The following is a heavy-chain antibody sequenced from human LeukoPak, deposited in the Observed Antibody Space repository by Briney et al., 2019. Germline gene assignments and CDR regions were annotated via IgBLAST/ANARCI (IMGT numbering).Heavy chain of an antibody. D-gene: IGHD4-17*01. CDR1: GFTFSGSA. J-gene: IGHJ4*02. Sequence: PGGSLRLSCAASGFTFSGSAMHWVRQASGKGLEWVGQIRSEAKSYATAYAASVKGRFTISRDNAKNSLYLQMNSLRAEDMALYYCAKGRGLSYDYGVDYWGQGTLVTVSS. CDR3: AKGRGLSYDYGVDY. V-gene: IGHV3-73*01. CDR2: IRSEAKSYAT.